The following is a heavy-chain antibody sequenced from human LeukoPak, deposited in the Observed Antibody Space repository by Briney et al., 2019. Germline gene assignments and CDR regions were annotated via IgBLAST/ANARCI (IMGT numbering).Heavy chain of an antibody. D-gene: IGHD5-18*01. CDR2: ISGSGGST. CDR1: GFTFSNYA. J-gene: IGHJ4*02. Sequence: GGSLRLSCAASGFTFSNYAMSRARQAPGKGLEWVSAISGSGGSTYYADSVKGRFTISRDNSKNTLYLQMNSLRAEDTAVYYCTKGTIWLPFDYWGQGTLVTVSS. V-gene: IGHV3-23*01. CDR3: TKGTIWLPFDY.